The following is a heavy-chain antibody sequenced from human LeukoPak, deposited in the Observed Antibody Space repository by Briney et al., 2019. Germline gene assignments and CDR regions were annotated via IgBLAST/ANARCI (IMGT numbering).Heavy chain of an antibody. CDR2: INQDGNEK. J-gene: IGHJ4*02. D-gene: IGHD4-23*01. CDR3: VRDVGYYGGNHDY. CDR1: GFNFSDYF. V-gene: IGHV3-7*01. Sequence: GGSLRLSCAASGFNFSDYFLTWVRQAPGKGLEWVANINQDGNEKNYVDSLEGRFTISRDNAKRSLYLQMNSLRVDDTAMYYCVRDVGYYGGNHDYWGQVTLVIVSS.